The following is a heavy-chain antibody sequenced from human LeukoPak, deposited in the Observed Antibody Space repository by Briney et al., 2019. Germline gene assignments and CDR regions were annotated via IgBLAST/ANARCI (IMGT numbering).Heavy chain of an antibody. J-gene: IGHJ3*02. V-gene: IGHV3-73*01. CDR1: GFTFSGSA. D-gene: IGHD5-24*01. Sequence: GGSLRLSCAASGFTFSGSAMHWVRQASGKGLEWVGRIRSKANSYATAYAASVKGRFTISRYDSKNTAYLQMNSLKTEDTAVYYCTSVEMATTDAFDIWGQGTMVTVSS. CDR2: IRSKANSYAT. CDR3: TSVEMATTDAFDI.